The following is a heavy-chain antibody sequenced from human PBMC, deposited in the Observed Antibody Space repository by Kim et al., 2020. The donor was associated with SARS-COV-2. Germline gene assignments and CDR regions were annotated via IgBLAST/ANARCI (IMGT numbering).Heavy chain of an antibody. CDR3: ASSIKNDDHLSENDY. Sequence: ASVKVSCKASGYTFTGYYMHWVRQAPGQGLEWMGRINPNSGGTNYAQKCQGRVTMTRDTSISTAYMELSRLRSDDTAVYYCASSIKNDDHLSENDYWGQGTLVTVSS. CDR2: INPNSGGT. J-gene: IGHJ4*02. D-gene: IGHD3-16*01. V-gene: IGHV1-2*06. CDR1: GYTFTGYY.